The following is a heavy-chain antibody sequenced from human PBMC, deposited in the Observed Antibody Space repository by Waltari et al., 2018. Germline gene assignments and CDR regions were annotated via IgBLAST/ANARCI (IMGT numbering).Heavy chain of an antibody. CDR2: LPYHGHNR. V-gene: IGHV3-30*02. D-gene: IGHD3-22*01. CDR3: AKDLAFYYDRSRLYEYYFDY. Sequence: QVQLVESGGGVVQPGGSLRLSCVAPGFTLNTFGIHWVRQAPGKGLEWVAYLPYHGHNRYYADSVKGRFTISRDNSMTTVFLQMNSLRAEDTAIYYCAKDLAFYYDRSRLYEYYFDYWGQGTLVTVSS. J-gene: IGHJ4*02. CDR1: GFTLNTFG.